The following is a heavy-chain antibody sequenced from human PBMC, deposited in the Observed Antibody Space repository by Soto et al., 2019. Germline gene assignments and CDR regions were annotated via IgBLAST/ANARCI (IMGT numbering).Heavy chain of an antibody. J-gene: IGHJ4*02. CDR2: ISGSGGST. D-gene: IGHD2-15*01. CDR1: GFTFSSYA. V-gene: IGHV3-23*01. CDR3: AKDLRYCSGGSCYPQYYFDY. Sequence: GGSLRLSCAASGFTFSSYAMSWVGQGPGKGLEWVSAISGSGGSTYYADSVKGRFTISRDNSKNTLYLQMNSLRVEDTAVYYCAKDLRYCSGGSCYPQYYFDYWGQGTLVTVSS.